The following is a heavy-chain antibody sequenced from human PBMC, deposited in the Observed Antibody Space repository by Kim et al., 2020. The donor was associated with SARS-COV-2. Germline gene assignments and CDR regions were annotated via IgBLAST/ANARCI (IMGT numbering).Heavy chain of an antibody. CDR3: ARGRMYACAF. D-gene: IGHD2-8*01. J-gene: IGHJ3*01. V-gene: IGHV3-53*01. Sequence: TYYADSVKGRFTISRDNSKNTLYRQMNSLRAEDTAVYYCARGRMYACAFWGQGTMVTVSS. CDR2: T.